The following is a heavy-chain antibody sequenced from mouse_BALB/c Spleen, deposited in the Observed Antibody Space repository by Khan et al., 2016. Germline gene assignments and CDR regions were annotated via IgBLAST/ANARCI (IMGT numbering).Heavy chain of an antibody. CDR1: GYPFTNYG. V-gene: IGHV9-3*02. Sequence: QIQLVQSGPELKKPGETVKISCKASGYPFTNYGMNWVKQAPGKGLKWMGWINTNTGEPTYAEEFKGRFAFSLETSASTAYVQINNLKNEDTSTYFCARDFGTSWFTYWGQGTLVTVSA. D-gene: IGHD1-1*02. CDR3: ARDFGTSWFTY. J-gene: IGHJ3*01. CDR2: INTNTGEP.